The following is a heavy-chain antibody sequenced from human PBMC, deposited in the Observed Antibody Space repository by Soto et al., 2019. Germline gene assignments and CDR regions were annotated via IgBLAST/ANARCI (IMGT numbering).Heavy chain of an antibody. CDR3: AKGDIRYYYYGMDV. CDR1: GFTFDDYA. J-gene: IGHJ6*02. D-gene: IGHD2-15*01. CDR2: ISWNSGSI. V-gene: IGHV3-9*01. Sequence: QAGGSLRLSCAASGFTFDDYAMHWVRQAPGKGLEWVSGISWNSGSIGYADSVKGRFTISRDNAKNSLYLQMNSLRAEDTALYYCAKGDIRYYYYGMDVWGQGTTVTVSS.